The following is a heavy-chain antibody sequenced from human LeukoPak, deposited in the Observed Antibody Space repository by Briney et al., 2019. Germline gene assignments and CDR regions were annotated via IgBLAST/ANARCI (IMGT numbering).Heavy chain of an antibody. V-gene: IGHV3-48*04. CDR1: GFTFSTSS. Sequence: PGGSLRLSCAASGFTFSTSSMNWVRQAPGKGLEWVSYISSGGSTTYYAGSVKGRFTVSRDNAKNSLYLQMNSLRAEDTAVYYCARDHMGYDYWGQGTLVTVSS. CDR3: ARDHMGYDY. J-gene: IGHJ4*02. CDR2: ISSGGSTT. D-gene: IGHD1-26*01.